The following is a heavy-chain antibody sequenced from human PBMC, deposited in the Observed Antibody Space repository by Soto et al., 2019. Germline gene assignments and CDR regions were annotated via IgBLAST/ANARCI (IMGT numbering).Heavy chain of an antibody. V-gene: IGHV4-30-4*01. CDR1: GGSISSDDYY. CDR3: AGGLILWYGGVTRPGDHYYYMDV. CDR2: IHDTATT. D-gene: IGHD3-10*01. J-gene: IGHJ6*03. Sequence: QVQLQESGPGLVKPSQTLSLTCTVSGGSISSDDYYWSWIRQPPGKGLEWIGDIHDTATTSYSPSPQGRLTFTVATSKNQFSLTLRSGAAADTAVYYCAGGLILWYGGVTRPGDHYYYMDVWGKGTTVTVSS.